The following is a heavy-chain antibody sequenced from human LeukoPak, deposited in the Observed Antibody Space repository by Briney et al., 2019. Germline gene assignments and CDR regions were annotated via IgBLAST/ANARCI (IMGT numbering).Heavy chain of an antibody. D-gene: IGHD3-10*01. J-gene: IGHJ5*02. CDR1: GGSISSYY. V-gene: IGHV4-59*08. Sequence: SETLSLTCTVSGGSISSYYWSWIRQPPGKGLEWIGYIYYSGSTNYNPSLKSRVTISVDTSKNQFSLKLSSVTAANTAVYYCATSLWFGELSPWFDPWGQGTLVTVSS. CDR3: ATSLWFGELSPWFDP. CDR2: IYYSGST.